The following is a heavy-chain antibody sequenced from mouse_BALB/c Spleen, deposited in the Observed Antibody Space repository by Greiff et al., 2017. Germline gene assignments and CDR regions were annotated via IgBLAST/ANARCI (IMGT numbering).Heavy chain of an antibody. D-gene: IGHD2-1*01. CDR3: AAQRNSYAMDY. V-gene: IGHV2-9*02. J-gene: IGHJ4*01. CDR2: IWAGGST. CDR1: GFSLTRFG. Sequence: ESGPGLVAPSQSLSIPCTVSGFSLTRFGLHWVRQPPGKGLEWLGVIWAGGSTNYNSALMSRLSISKDNSKSQVLLKMNRLQTDDTAMYYCAAQRNSYAMDYWGQGTSVTVSS.